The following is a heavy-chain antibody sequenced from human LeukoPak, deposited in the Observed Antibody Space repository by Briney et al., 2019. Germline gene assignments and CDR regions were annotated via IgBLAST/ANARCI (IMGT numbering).Heavy chain of an antibody. V-gene: IGHV4-34*01. D-gene: IGHD3-22*01. Sequence: SETLSLTCAVYGGSFSGYYWSWIRQPPGKGLEWIGEINHSGSTNYNPSLKSRVTISVDTSKNQFSLKLSSVTAADTAVYYCARSSRSYYYDSSGSTGSYWGQGTLVTVSP. CDR3: ARSSRSYYYDSSGSTGSY. CDR2: INHSGST. CDR1: GGSFSGYY. J-gene: IGHJ4*02.